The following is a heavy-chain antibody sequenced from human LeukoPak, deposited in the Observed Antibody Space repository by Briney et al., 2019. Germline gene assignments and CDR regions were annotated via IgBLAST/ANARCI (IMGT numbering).Heavy chain of an antibody. J-gene: IGHJ4*02. CDR3: ARDLVAYYYGDYAAPGY. V-gene: IGHV1-18*01. D-gene: IGHD4-17*01. CDR1: GYTFTSYG. Sequence: ASVKVSCKASGYTFTSYGISWVRQAPGQGLEWMGWISAYNGNTNYAQKLQGRVTMTTDTSTSTAYMELRSLRSDDTAVYYCARDLVAYYYGDYAAPGYWGQGTLVTVSS. CDR2: ISAYNGNT.